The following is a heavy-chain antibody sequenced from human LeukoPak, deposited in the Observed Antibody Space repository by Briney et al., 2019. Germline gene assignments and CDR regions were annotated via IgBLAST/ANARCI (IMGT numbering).Heavy chain of an antibody. D-gene: IGHD3-10*01. J-gene: IGHJ6*02. CDR2: IKQDGSEK. CDR3: ASWVRGVMSYYYYGMDV. CDR1: GFTFSSYW. V-gene: IGHV3-7*01. Sequence: GGSLRLSCAASGFTFSSYWMSWVRQAPGKGLEWVANIKQDGSEKYYVDSVKGRFTISRDNAKNSLYLQMNSLRAEDTAVYYCASWVRGVMSYYYYGMDVWGQGTTVTVSS.